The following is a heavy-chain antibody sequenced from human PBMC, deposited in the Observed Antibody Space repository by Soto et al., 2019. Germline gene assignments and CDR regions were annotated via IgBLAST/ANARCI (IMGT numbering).Heavy chain of an antibody. J-gene: IGHJ4*02. V-gene: IGHV1-46*01. CDR2: INPNGGST. CDR1: GYTFTHYY. D-gene: IGHD5-18*01. CDR3: ATSVNSAMAFDY. Sequence: QVQLVQSGAEGKKPGASVKVSCKASGYTFTHYYIHWVRQAPGQGLEWMGIINPNGGSTTYAQKFRAGCTMTRDTSTSTVYMELSSLRSEDSAVYYCATSVNSAMAFDYWGQGTLVTVSS.